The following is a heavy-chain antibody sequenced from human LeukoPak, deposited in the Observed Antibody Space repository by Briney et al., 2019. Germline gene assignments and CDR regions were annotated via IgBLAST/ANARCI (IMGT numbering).Heavy chain of an antibody. Sequence: GGSLRLSCAASGFTFSTYWVHWVRQAPGKGLAWVSRITSDRSSTSYADSVKGRFTISRDNTKNTLYLQMKSLRAEDTAVYYCARAVRTYDSSGDYLDAFDIWGQGTMVTVSS. J-gene: IGHJ3*02. V-gene: IGHV3-74*01. CDR3: ARAVRTYDSSGDYLDAFDI. CDR2: ITSDRSST. D-gene: IGHD3-22*01. CDR1: GFTFSTYW.